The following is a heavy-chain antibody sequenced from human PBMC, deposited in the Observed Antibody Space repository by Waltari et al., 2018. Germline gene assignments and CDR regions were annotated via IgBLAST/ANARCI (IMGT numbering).Heavy chain of an antibody. J-gene: IGHJ4*02. D-gene: IGHD6-13*01. CDR1: GGSISTYY. V-gene: IGHV4-59*01. CDR2: VYYSGST. CDR3: ARGGKGFDY. Sequence: TCTVSGGSISTYYWTWIRQPPGQGPECIGYVYYSGSTKYNPSLKSRVTISIDTSKKQFSLKLSFVTAADTAVYYCARGGKGFDYWGQGTLVTVSS.